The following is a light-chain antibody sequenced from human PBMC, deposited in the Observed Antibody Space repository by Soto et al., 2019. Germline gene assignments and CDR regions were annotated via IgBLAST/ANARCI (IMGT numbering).Light chain of an antibody. CDR1: QRISGW. Sequence: DIHMTQSPSTLSASVGDRVTITCRASQRISGWLAWYKQKPGKAPKLLLYKASTLESGVTSRFSGRGSGTEFSLTISSLQPDDFATYYCQQYYSSWTFGQGTKVEIK. CDR2: KAS. V-gene: IGKV1-5*03. CDR3: QQYYSSWT. J-gene: IGKJ1*01.